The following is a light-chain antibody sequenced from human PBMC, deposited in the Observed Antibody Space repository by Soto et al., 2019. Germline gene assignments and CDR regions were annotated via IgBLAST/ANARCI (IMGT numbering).Light chain of an antibody. CDR1: QSVYSN. CDR2: DAS. Sequence: IVMTQSPATLSVSPGERATLSCRASQSVYSNLAWYQQKPGQAPRLLIYDASNRATGIPARFSGSGSGTDFTLTISSLEPEDFAVYYCQQRSNWPPTTFGQGTKV. V-gene: IGKV3-11*01. CDR3: QQRSNWPPTT. J-gene: IGKJ1*01.